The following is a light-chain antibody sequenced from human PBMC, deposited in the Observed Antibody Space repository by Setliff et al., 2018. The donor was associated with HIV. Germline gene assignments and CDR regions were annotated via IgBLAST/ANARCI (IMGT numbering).Light chain of an antibody. V-gene: IGLV1-44*01. CDR1: TSNIGSNS. Sequence: QSALTQPPSASGTPGQTVTISCSGSTSNIGSNSVNWYQQLPGMAPKLLIYSDNQRPSGVPDRFSGSKSGTSASLAINGLQSEDEADYYCAAWDDSLNGFYVFGTGTKVTVL. J-gene: IGLJ1*01. CDR3: AAWDDSLNGFYV. CDR2: SDN.